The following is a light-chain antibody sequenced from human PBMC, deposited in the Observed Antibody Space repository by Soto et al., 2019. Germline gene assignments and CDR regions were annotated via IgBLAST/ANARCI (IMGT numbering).Light chain of an antibody. CDR1: QGISSY. CDR2: AAS. CDR3: QQYYSYPLA. V-gene: IGKV1-8*01. Sequence: AIRMTQSPSSFSASTGDRVTITCRASQGISSYLAWYQQKPGKAPKLLIYAASTLQSGVPSRFSGSGSGADFTLTISCLQSEDFATYYGQQYYSYPLAFGPGTQVDIK. J-gene: IGKJ3*01.